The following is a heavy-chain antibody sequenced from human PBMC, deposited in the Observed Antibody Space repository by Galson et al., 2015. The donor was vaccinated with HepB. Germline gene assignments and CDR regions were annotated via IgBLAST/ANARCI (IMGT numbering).Heavy chain of an antibody. V-gene: IGHV3-7*03. CDR1: GFTFSSYW. D-gene: IGHD2-2*02. Sequence: SLRLSCAASGFTFSSYWMSWVRQAPGKGLEWVANIKQDGSEKYYVDSVKGRFAISRDNAKNSLYLQMNSLRAEDTAVYYCASTPPRYRYYYYMDVWGKGTTVTVSS. CDR3: ASTPPRYRYYYYMDV. CDR2: IKQDGSEK. J-gene: IGHJ6*03.